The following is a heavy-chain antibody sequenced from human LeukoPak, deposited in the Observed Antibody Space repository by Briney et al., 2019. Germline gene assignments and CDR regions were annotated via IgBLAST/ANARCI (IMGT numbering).Heavy chain of an antibody. D-gene: IGHD3-10*01. CDR2: INHSGST. CDR1: GGSFSGYY. J-gene: IGHJ4*02. Sequence: SETLSLTCAVYGGSFSGYYWSWIRQPPGKGLEWIGEINHSGSTNYNPSLKSRVTISVDTSKNQFSLKLSSVSAADTAVYYCARGGGLDYWGQGTLVTVSS. V-gene: IGHV4-34*01. CDR3: ARGGGLDY.